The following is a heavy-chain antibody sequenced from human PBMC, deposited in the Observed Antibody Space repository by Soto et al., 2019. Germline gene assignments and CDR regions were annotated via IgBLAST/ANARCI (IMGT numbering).Heavy chain of an antibody. CDR1: GFTFSSYG. CDR3: AKDPRPSVAGFYWYFYL. J-gene: IGHJ2*01. D-gene: IGHD6-13*01. Sequence: QVQLVESGGGVVQPGRSLRLSCAASGFTFSSYGMHWVRQAPGKGLEWVAVISYDGSNKYYADSVKGRFTISRDNSKNTLYLQMNSLRAEDTAVYYCAKDPRPSVAGFYWYFYLWGRGTLVTVSS. V-gene: IGHV3-30*18. CDR2: ISYDGSNK.